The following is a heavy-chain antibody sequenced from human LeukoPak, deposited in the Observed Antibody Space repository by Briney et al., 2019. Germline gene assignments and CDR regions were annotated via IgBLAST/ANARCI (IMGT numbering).Heavy chain of an antibody. D-gene: IGHD2-15*01. J-gene: IGHJ4*02. CDR3: ARDLKSMGAASDY. CDR2: ISGSGGST. V-gene: IGHV3-23*01. Sequence: AGGSLRLSCAASGFTFSSYAMSWVRQAPGKGLEWVSAISGSGGSTYYADSVKGRFTISRDNSKNTLYLQMNSLKAEDTAVYYCARDLKSMGAASDYWGQGTLVTVSS. CDR1: GFTFSSYA.